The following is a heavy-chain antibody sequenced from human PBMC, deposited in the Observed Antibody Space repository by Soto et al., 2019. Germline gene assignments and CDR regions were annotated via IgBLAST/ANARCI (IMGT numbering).Heavy chain of an antibody. J-gene: IGHJ3*02. CDR3: ASAHYYDSSGYKWSAFDI. V-gene: IGHV5-51*01. CDR2: IYPGDSDT. D-gene: IGHD3-22*01. CDR1: GYSFTSYW. Sequence: PGESLKISCKGSGYSFTSYWIGWVRQMPGKGLEWMGIIYPGDSDTRYSPSFQGQVTISADKSISTAYLQWSSLKASDTAMYYCASAHYYDSSGYKWSAFDIWGQGTMVTVSS.